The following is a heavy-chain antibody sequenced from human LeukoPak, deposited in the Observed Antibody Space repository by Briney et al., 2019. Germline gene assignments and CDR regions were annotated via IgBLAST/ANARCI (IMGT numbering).Heavy chain of an antibody. CDR3: ASGTASGFSVY. J-gene: IGHJ4*02. CDR2: ISYSSSYI. D-gene: IGHD5/OR15-5a*01. V-gene: IGHV3-21*01. Sequence: GDSLKISCAASGFTFTSYSMNWVRQAPGKGLEWVSSISYSSSYIYYADSAKGRFTISRDNAKNSLYLQMDSLRAEDTAVYYCASGTASGFSVYWGQGTLITVSS. CDR1: GFTFTSYS.